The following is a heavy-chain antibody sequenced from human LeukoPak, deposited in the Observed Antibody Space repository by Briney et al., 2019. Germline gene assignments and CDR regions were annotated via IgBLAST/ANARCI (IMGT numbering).Heavy chain of an antibody. Sequence: ASVKVSCKASGYTFTSYGISWVRQAPGQGLEWMGWISAYNGNTNYAQKLQGRVTMTTDTSTSTAYTELRSLRSDDTAVYYCARKDYGSGSYYYFDYWGQGTLVTVSS. V-gene: IGHV1-18*01. D-gene: IGHD3-10*01. CDR2: ISAYNGNT. CDR1: GYTFTSYG. CDR3: ARKDYGSGSYYYFDY. J-gene: IGHJ4*02.